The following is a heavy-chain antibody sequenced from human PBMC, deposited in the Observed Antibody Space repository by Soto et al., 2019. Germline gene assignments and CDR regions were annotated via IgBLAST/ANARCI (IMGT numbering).Heavy chain of an antibody. J-gene: IGHJ4*02. CDR3: AKWVRAVGYGSR. V-gene: IGHV3-23*01. Sequence: EVQLLESGGGLVQPGGSLRLSCAASGFTFSSYAMSWVRQAPGKGLEWVSASSGSGGSTYSADSVKGRFTISRDNSKNTLYLQMNSLRAEDTAVYYCAKWVRAVGYGSRWGQGTLVTVSS. D-gene: IGHD2-8*02. CDR2: SSGSGGST. CDR1: GFTFSSYA.